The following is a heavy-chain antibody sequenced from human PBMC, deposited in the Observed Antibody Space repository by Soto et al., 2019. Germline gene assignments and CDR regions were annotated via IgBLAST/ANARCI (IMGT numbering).Heavy chain of an antibody. CDR2: IYYSGST. Sequence: SETLSLTCTVSGGSIISGDYYWSWIRQPPGKGLEWVGYIYYSGSTYYNPSLKSRLTISIDTSKNQFSLKLSSVTAADTAVYYCARDSAYDGSGNYFDYWGQGTLVTVSS. CDR1: GGSIISGDYY. CDR3: ARDSAYDGSGNYFDY. V-gene: IGHV4-30-4*01. J-gene: IGHJ4*02. D-gene: IGHD3-22*01.